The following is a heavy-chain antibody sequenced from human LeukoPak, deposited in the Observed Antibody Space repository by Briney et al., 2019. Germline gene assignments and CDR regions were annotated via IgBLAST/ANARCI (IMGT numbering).Heavy chain of an antibody. D-gene: IGHD6-19*01. V-gene: IGHV3-21*01. Sequence: GGPLRLSCAASEITFRSYSMNWVRQAPGKGLEWVSSIDTSSAYIFYADSVKGRFNTSRDNAKNSLYLQMNHLGGEDTAVYLCAREWLSEGFDYWGRGTLVTVSS. CDR3: AREWLSEGFDY. J-gene: IGHJ4*02. CDR2: IDTSSAYI. CDR1: EITFRSYS.